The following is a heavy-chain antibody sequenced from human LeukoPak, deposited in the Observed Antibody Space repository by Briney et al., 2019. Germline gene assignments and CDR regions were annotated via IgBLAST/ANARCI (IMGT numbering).Heavy chain of an antibody. CDR3: VRDPSSLGF. J-gene: IGHJ4*02. Sequence: SVKVSCKASGGTFSSYAISWVRQAPGQGLEWMGRIIPILGIANYAQKFQDRVTITADTSTSTGYMELSSLRSEDTAVYYCVRDPSSLGFWGQGTLVTVSS. CDR1: GGTFSSYA. CDR2: IIPILGIA. D-gene: IGHD6-6*01. V-gene: IGHV1-69*04.